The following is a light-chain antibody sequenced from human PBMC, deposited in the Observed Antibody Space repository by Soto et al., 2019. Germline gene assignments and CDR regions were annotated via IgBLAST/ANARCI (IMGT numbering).Light chain of an antibody. CDR1: TGAVTSGYY. CDR2: STS. Sequence: QAVVTQEPSLTVSPGGTVTLTCASSTGAVTSGYYPNWFKQKHGQAPSALIYSTSNKHSWTPARFSGYLLVGKAALTLSGVQPEYEDEYNCRLCYGRTPVVFGGGT. CDR3: RLCYGRTPVV. J-gene: IGLJ2*01. V-gene: IGLV7-43*01.